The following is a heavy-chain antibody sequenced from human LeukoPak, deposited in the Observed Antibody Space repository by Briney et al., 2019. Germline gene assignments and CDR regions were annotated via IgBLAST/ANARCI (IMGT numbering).Heavy chain of an antibody. D-gene: IGHD3-22*01. CDR1: GFSFSNYY. Sequence: KPGGSLRLSCAASGFSFSNYYMSWIRQTPGKGLEWLSYISGSGDDIHHADSVKGRFTISRDNARNSLYLQMNSLRAEDTAMYYCVRDIRAVGITLYFDYRGQGILVTVTS. V-gene: IGHV3-11*01. CDR3: VRDIRAVGITLYFDY. J-gene: IGHJ4*02. CDR2: ISGSGDDI.